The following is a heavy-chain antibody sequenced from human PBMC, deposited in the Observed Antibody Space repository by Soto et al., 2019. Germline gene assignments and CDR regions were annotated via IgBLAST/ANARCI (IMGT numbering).Heavy chain of an antibody. CDR1: GGSISSSRSY. CDR2: IFYRGST. J-gene: IGHJ5*02. D-gene: IGHD2-2*01. Sequence: QLQLQESGPGLVKASETLSLTCNVSGGSISSSRSYWAWIRQPPGKGLEWIANIFYRGSTNYNPSLASRVTVSVETSRNQCSRKRSSGTAADTAVYYCARQPTTADIGLWFDPGGQGTLFTVSS. V-gene: IGHV4-39*01. CDR3: ARQPTTADIGLWFDP.